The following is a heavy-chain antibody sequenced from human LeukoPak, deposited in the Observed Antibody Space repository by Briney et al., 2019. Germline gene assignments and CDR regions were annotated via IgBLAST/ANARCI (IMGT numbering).Heavy chain of an antibody. V-gene: IGHV1-24*01. Sequence: ASVKVSCKVSGYTLTELSMHWVRQAPGKGLEWMGSFDPKDGETIYAQKFQGRVAMTEDTSTDTAYMELSSLRSEDAAIYYCTTYAPYCSGANCYSALFLYWGQGTLVTVSS. CDR1: GYTLTELS. CDR2: FDPKDGET. CDR3: TTYAPYCSGANCYSALFLY. J-gene: IGHJ4*02. D-gene: IGHD2-15*01.